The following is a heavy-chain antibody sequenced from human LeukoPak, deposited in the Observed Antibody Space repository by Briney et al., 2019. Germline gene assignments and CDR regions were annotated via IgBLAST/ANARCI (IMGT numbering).Heavy chain of an antibody. V-gene: IGHV3-43*01. J-gene: IGHJ4*02. CDR1: GFTFDDYT. CDR3: AKEGEGGSYYFGY. D-gene: IGHD1-26*01. CDR2: ISWDGGSR. Sequence: PGGSLRLSCAASGFTFDDYTMHWVRQAPGKGLEWVSLISWDGGSRYYADSVKGRFTISRDNSKNSLYLQMNSLRNEDTALYYCAKEGEGGSYYFGYWGQGTLVTVSS.